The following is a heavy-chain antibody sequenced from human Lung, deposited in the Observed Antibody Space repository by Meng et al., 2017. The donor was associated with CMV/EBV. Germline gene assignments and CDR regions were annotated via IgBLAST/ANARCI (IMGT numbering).Heavy chain of an antibody. Sequence: QVQPQESGPGLLKPSQTLSLTCTVSGGSISSGSYYWSWIRQPAGKGLEWIGRIYISGTTIYNPSLKSRLTLSLDTSKNQFSLKLNSVTAADTAVYYCARAEADTGNFDYWGQGTLVTVSS. CDR1: GGSISSGSYY. CDR3: ARAEADTGNFDY. J-gene: IGHJ4*02. CDR2: IYISGTT. V-gene: IGHV4-61*02. D-gene: IGHD6-19*01.